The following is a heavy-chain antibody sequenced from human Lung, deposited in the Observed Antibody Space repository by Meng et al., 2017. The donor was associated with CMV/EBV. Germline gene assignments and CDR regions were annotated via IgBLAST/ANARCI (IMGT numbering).Heavy chain of an antibody. V-gene: IGHV3-30-3*01. CDR2: ISYDGSNK. D-gene: IGHD2-2*01. Sequence: GGSXRLXCAASGFTFSSYAMHWVRQAPGKGLEWVAVISYDGSNKYYADSVKGRFTISRDNSKNTLYLQMNSLRAEDTAVYYCARTPKDIVVVPADSFYFDYWGHGTLVTVSS. CDR3: ARTPKDIVVVPADSFYFDY. J-gene: IGHJ4*01. CDR1: GFTFSSYA.